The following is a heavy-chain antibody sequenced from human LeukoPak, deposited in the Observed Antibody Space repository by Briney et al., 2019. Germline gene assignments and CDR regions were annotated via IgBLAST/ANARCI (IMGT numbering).Heavy chain of an antibody. Sequence: ASVKVSCKVSGYTLTELSMHWVRQAPGKGLEWMGGFDPEDGEIIYAQKFQGRVTMTEDTSTDTAYVELSSLRSEDTAVYYCARGHVGYQLLYQPAFDPWGQGTLVTVSS. CDR1: GYTLTELS. J-gene: IGHJ5*02. V-gene: IGHV1-24*01. CDR3: ARGHVGYQLLYQPAFDP. CDR2: FDPEDGEI. D-gene: IGHD2-2*02.